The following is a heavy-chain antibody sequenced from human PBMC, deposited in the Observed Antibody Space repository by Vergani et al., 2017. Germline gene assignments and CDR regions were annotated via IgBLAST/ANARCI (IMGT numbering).Heavy chain of an antibody. Sequence: QVQLVESGGGVVQPGRSLRLSCAASGFTFSSYGMHWVRQAPGKGLEWVAVIWYDGSNKYYADSVKGRFTISRVNSKNTLYLQMNSLRAEDTAVYYCARVGDLAYCGGDCYSVNYYYYGMDVWGQGTTVTVSS. CDR2: IWYDGSNK. CDR1: GFTFSSYG. CDR3: ARVGDLAYCGGDCYSVNYYYYGMDV. D-gene: IGHD2-21*02. J-gene: IGHJ6*02. V-gene: IGHV3-33*01.